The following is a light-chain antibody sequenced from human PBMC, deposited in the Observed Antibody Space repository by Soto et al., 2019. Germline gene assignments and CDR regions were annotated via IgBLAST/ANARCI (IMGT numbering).Light chain of an antibody. CDR3: QQYDNWPRT. CDR1: QSVSAN. Sequence: IVMTQSPATLSVSPGERATLPCRASQSVSANLAWYQQKPGQAPRLLIYGASTRATGIPARFSGSGSGTEFTLTISSLQSEDVAVYYCQQYDNWPRTFGQGTKVDIK. V-gene: IGKV3-15*01. CDR2: GAS. J-gene: IGKJ1*01.